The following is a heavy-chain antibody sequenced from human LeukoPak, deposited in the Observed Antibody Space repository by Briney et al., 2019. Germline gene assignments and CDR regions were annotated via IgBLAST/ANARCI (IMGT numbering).Heavy chain of an antibody. V-gene: IGHV1-18*01. D-gene: IGHD2-21*01. J-gene: IGHJ3*02. CDR3: ARDWFCGSAGCHDTFDI. CDR2: VSTYNYDT. CDR1: GFTFTGYG. Sequence: ASVKVSCKASGFTFTGYGLSWVRQAPGRGLQWMGWVSTYNYDTNYAQDFQGKVTLTRDTSTDTAYMEQRNLRFDDTAVYYCARDWFCGSAGCHDTFDIWGQGTMVTLSS.